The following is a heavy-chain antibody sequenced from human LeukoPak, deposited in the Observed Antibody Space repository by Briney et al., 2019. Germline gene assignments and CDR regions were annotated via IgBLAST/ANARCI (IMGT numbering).Heavy chain of an antibody. Sequence: GGSLRLSCAASGFNFSSYYINWVRQAPGKGLEWISSISGTSSYIFYADSMKGRFIVSRDNAKNSVFLQMNSLRAEDTAVYYCGRAGDYWGQGTLVTVSS. CDR1: GFNFSSYY. CDR2: ISGTSSYI. CDR3: GRAGDY. D-gene: IGHD7-27*01. J-gene: IGHJ4*02. V-gene: IGHV3-21*06.